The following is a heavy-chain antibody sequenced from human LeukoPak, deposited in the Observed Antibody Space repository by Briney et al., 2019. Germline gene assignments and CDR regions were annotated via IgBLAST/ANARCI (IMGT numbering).Heavy chain of an antibody. Sequence: ASVTVSCKASGYTFTSYDINWVRQATGQGLEWMGWMNPNSGNTGYAQKFQGRVTMTRNTSISTAYMELSSLRSEDTAVYYCARHYYDSSGYYYVDYWGQGTLVTVSS. J-gene: IGHJ4*02. CDR2: MNPNSGNT. V-gene: IGHV1-8*01. CDR1: GYTFTSYD. D-gene: IGHD3-22*01. CDR3: ARHYYDSSGYYYVDY.